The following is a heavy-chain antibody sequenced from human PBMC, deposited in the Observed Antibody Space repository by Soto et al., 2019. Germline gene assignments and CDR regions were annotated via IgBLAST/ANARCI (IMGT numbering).Heavy chain of an antibody. CDR1: GYTFTSYY. CDR2: IDPSGGST. V-gene: IGHV1-46*01. CDR3: ARDAGYCSSTSCYTEYFDY. Sequence: ASVNVSCNASGYTFTSYYMHWVRQAPGQGLEWMGIIDPSGGSTSYAQKFQGRVTMTRDTSTSTVYMELSSLRSEDTAVYYCARDAGYCSSTSCYTEYFDYWGQGTLVPVSS. D-gene: IGHD2-2*02. J-gene: IGHJ4*02.